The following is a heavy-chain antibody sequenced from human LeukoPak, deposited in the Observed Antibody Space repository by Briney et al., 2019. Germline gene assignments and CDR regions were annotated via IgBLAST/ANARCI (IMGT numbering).Heavy chain of an antibody. J-gene: IGHJ3*02. Sequence: ASETLSLTCVVYGGSFSGYYWSWIRQPPGKGLEWIGEINHSGSTNYNPSLKSRVTISVDTSKNQFSLKLSSVTAADTAVYYCARSLYYYDSSGYYEDDAFDIWGQGTMVTVSS. CDR1: GGSFSGYY. CDR2: INHSGST. D-gene: IGHD3-22*01. V-gene: IGHV4-34*01. CDR3: ARSLYYYDSSGYYEDDAFDI.